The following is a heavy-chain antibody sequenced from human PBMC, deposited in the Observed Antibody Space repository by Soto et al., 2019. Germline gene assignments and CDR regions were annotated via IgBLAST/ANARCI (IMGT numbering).Heavy chain of an antibody. Sequence: QVQLVESGGGVVQPGRSLRLSCAASGFTFSSYAMHWVRQAPGKGLEWVAVISYDGSNKYYADSVKGRFTISRDNSKNKLYLQMNSLRAEDTAVYYCARDPALGSGYFQHWGQGTLVTVSS. CDR1: GFTFSSYA. CDR2: ISYDGSNK. V-gene: IGHV3-30-3*01. D-gene: IGHD2-15*01. CDR3: ARDPALGSGYFQH. J-gene: IGHJ1*01.